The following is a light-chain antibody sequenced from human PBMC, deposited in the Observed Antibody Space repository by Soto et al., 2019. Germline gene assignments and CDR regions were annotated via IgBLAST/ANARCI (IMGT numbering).Light chain of an antibody. Sequence: QAVVTQEPSLTVSPRGTVTLTCGSSTGAVTSSHFLYWFQQKPGQAPRTLIYDTSNKHSWTPAHFLGSRLGGKAALTLSGAQPEDEAEYYCLLSYSGAWVFGGGTKLTVL. V-gene: IGLV7-46*01. CDR2: DTS. CDR3: LLSYSGAWV. CDR1: TGAVTSSHF. J-gene: IGLJ3*02.